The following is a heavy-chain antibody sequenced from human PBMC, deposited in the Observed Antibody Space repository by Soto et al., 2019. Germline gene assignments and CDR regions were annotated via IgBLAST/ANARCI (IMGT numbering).Heavy chain of an antibody. CDR2: ISAYNGNT. D-gene: IGHD6-19*01. Sequence: ASVKVSCKASGYTFTSYGISWVRQAPGQGLEWMGWISAYNGNTNYAQKLQGRVTMTTDTSTSTAYMELRSLRSDDTAVYYCARDPKIAVAGRSDAFDIWGQGTMVTVSS. V-gene: IGHV1-18*01. CDR1: GYTFTSYG. J-gene: IGHJ3*02. CDR3: ARDPKIAVAGRSDAFDI.